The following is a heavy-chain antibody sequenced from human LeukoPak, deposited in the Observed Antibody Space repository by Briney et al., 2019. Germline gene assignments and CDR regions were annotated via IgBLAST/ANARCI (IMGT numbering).Heavy chain of an antibody. CDR3: AKDRAHYYYDTSRGGSDY. CDR1: GVTFSNYG. D-gene: IGHD3-22*01. J-gene: IGHJ4*02. Sequence: GGSLRLSCAASGVTFSNYGMTWVRQAPGKGLEWVSAISGSGSITYYADSVKGRFTISRDNSKNTLYPQMNSLRVEDTAVYYCAKDRAHYYYDTSRGGSDYWGQGTLVTVSS. CDR2: ISGSGSIT. V-gene: IGHV3-23*01.